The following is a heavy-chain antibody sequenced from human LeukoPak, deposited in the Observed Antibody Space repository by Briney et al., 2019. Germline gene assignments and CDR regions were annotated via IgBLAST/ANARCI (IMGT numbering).Heavy chain of an antibody. CDR1: GYSFTSYW. CDR3: ASTLVATSPAFDY. V-gene: IGHV5-51*01. CDR2: IYPGDSDT. D-gene: IGHD5-12*01. Sequence: GESLKISCKGSGYSFTSYWIGWVRQMPGKGLEWMRIIYPGDSDTRYSPSFQGQVTISADKSLSTAYLQWSSLKASDTAMYYCASTLVATSPAFDYWGQGTLVTVSS. J-gene: IGHJ4*02.